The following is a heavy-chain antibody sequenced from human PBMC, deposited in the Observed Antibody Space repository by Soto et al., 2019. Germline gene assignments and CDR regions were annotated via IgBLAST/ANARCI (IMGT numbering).Heavy chain of an antibody. Sequence: QVQLVQSGAEVKKPGASVKVSCKASGYTFTSYDINWVRQATGQGLEWMGWMNPNSGNTGYAQKFQGRVNMTRNTSISTAYMELSSLRSEDTAVYYCARRTVGYCSSTSCENYYMDVWGKGTTVTVSS. CDR3: ARRTVGYCSSTSCENYYMDV. CDR2: MNPNSGNT. D-gene: IGHD2-2*03. J-gene: IGHJ6*03. CDR1: GYTFTSYD. V-gene: IGHV1-8*01.